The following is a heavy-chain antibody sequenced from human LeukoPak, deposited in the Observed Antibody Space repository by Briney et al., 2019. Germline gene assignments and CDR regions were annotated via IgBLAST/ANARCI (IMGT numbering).Heavy chain of an antibody. Sequence: PSETLSLTCAVYGGSFSGYYWSWIRQPPGKGLEWIGEINHSGSTNYNPSLKSRVTISVDTSKNQFSLKLSSVTAADTAVYYCARVVNYRGDDDWGQGTLVTVAS. J-gene: IGHJ4*02. CDR2: INHSGST. CDR3: ARVVNYRGDDD. CDR1: GGSFSGYY. V-gene: IGHV4-34*01. D-gene: IGHD1-7*01.